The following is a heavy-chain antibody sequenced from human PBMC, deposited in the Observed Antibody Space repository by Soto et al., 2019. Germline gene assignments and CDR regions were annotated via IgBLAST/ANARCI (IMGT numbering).Heavy chain of an antibody. CDR3: AKDRGWSSADLDY. Sequence: QVQLVESGGGVVQPGRSLRLSCAASGFTFSSFGMHWVRQVPGKGLEWVALISYDGSKQYYADSVKGRFTISRDKSKNTLYLQMNSLRVEDTAVYYCAKDRGWSSADLDYWGQGTLVTVSS. J-gene: IGHJ4*02. CDR2: ISYDGSKQ. CDR1: GFTFSSFG. V-gene: IGHV3-30*18. D-gene: IGHD6-19*01.